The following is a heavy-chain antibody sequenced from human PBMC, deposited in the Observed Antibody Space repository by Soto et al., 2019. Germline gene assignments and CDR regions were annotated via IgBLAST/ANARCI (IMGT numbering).Heavy chain of an antibody. CDR1: GYTFTSYD. CDR3: ARGNYDFWSGYEYNWFDP. V-gene: IGHV1-8*01. Sequence: QVPLVQSGAEVKKPGASVKVSCKASGYTFTSYDINWVRQATGQGLEWMGWMNPNSGNTGYAQKFQGRVTMTRNTSISTAYMELSSLRSEDTAVYYCARGNYDFWSGYEYNWFDPWGQGTLVTVSS. D-gene: IGHD3-3*01. J-gene: IGHJ5*02. CDR2: MNPNSGNT.